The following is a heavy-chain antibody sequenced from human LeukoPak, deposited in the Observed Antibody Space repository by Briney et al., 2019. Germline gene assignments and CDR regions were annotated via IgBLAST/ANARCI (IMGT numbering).Heavy chain of an antibody. D-gene: IGHD3-22*01. Sequence: GGSLRLSCAASGFTFSSYEMNWVRQAPGKGLEWVSYISSSGSTIYYADSVKGRFTISRDNAKNSLYLQMNSLRAEDTAIYYCARETRIRNYYDSGAYYYGDYFDYWGQGTLVTLSS. CDR1: GFTFSSYE. CDR3: ARETRIRNYYDSGAYYYGDYFDY. V-gene: IGHV3-48*03. J-gene: IGHJ4*02. CDR2: ISSSGSTI.